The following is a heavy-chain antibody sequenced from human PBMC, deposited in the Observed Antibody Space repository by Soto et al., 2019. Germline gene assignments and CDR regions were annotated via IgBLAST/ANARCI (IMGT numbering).Heavy chain of an antibody. CDR3: AKDPSDIGYCSSTSCLSDY. J-gene: IGHJ4*02. Sequence: EVQLLESGGGLVQPGGSLRLSCAASGFTFSSYAMSWVRQAPGKGLEWVSAISGSGGSTYYADSVKGRFTISRDNSKNTLYLQMNSLRAEDTAVYYCAKDPSDIGYCSSTSCLSDYWGQGTLVTVSS. V-gene: IGHV3-23*01. D-gene: IGHD2-2*01. CDR2: ISGSGGST. CDR1: GFTFSSYA.